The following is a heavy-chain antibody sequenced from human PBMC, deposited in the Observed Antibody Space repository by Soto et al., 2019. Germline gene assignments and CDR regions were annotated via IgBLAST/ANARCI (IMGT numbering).Heavy chain of an antibody. CDR2: ISGSGGST. V-gene: IGHV3-23*01. D-gene: IGHD3-10*01. Sequence: GGSLRLSCAASGFTFSSYAMSWVRQAPGKGLEWVSAISGSGGSTYYADSVKGRFTISRDNSKNTLYLQMNSLRAEDTAVYYCAKLSDYYGSGSYSLGTFDYWGQGTLVTVSS. CDR1: GFTFSSYA. J-gene: IGHJ4*02. CDR3: AKLSDYYGSGSYSLGTFDY.